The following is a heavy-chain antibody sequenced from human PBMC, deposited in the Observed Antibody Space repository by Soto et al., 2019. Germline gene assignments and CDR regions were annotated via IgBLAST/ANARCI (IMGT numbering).Heavy chain of an antibody. D-gene: IGHD1-26*01. J-gene: IGHJ3*02. Sequence: GEALKVSCKGSGYIFSSYWIGWGRQMPGKGLEWMGIIYPGDSDTRYSPSFQGQVTISADKSISTAYLQWSSLKASDTAMYYCARRSQGDAFDIWGKGTMVTFS. V-gene: IGHV5-51*01. CDR1: GYIFSSYW. CDR3: ARRSQGDAFDI. CDR2: IYPGDSDT.